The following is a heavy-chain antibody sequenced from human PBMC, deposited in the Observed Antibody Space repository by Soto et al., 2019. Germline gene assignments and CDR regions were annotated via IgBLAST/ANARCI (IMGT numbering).Heavy chain of an antibody. J-gene: IGHJ4*02. CDR2: IFYSGNT. V-gene: IGHV4-4*02. Sequence: SETLSLTCVVSGGSISSTNWWTWVRQTPGKGLEWIGYIFYSGNTNYNPSLKSRVTISVDTSKNHFSLNLSSLTAADTAVYYCARGRGNFDFWGQGTLVTVSS. CDR1: GGSISSTNW. CDR3: ARGRGNFDF. D-gene: IGHD3-10*01.